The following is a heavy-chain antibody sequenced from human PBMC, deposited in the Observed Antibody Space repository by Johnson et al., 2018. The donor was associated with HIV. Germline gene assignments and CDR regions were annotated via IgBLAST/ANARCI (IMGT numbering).Heavy chain of an antibody. D-gene: IGHD6-6*01. Sequence: QVQLVESGGGVVQPGRSLRLSCAASGFTFSSYAMHWVRQAPGKGLEWVAVISYDGSNKYYADSVKGQFTISRDNSKNTLYLQMNSQRAEDTAVYYCANLEYNSTDAFDIWGQGTLVTVSS. V-gene: IGHV3-30*04. J-gene: IGHJ3*02. CDR2: ISYDGSNK. CDR1: GFTFSSYA. CDR3: ANLEYNSTDAFDI.